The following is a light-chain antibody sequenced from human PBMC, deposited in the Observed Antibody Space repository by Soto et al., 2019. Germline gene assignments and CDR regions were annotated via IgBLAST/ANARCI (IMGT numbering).Light chain of an antibody. V-gene: IGKV3-11*01. CDR3: QQRSNWPPIT. CDR1: QSVSSY. J-gene: IGKJ5*01. Sequence: EIVLTQSPATLSLSPGERATLSCRASQSVSSYLAWYQQKPGQAPRLLIYDASNRATGIPARFSGSGSWTDFTLTSSSLEPEDFAVYYWQQRSNWPPITFGQGTRLDIK. CDR2: DAS.